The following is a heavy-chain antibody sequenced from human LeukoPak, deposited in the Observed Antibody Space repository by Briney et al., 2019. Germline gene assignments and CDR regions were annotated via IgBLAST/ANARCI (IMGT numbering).Heavy chain of an antibody. Sequence: ASVKVSCKASGYTFTSYGISWVRQAPGQGLEWMGWISAYNGNTNYAQKLQGRVTMTTDTSTSTAYMEPRSLRSDDTAVYYCARGPYSGYTLRPLDYWGQGTLVTVSS. CDR2: ISAYNGNT. V-gene: IGHV1-18*01. CDR3: ARGPYSGYTLRPLDY. D-gene: IGHD5-12*01. J-gene: IGHJ4*02. CDR1: GYTFTSYG.